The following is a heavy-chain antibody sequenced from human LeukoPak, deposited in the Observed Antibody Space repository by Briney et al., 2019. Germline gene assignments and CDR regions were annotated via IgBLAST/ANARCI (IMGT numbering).Heavy chain of an antibody. CDR1: GGSIGSTNW. J-gene: IGHJ4*02. CDR3: ARSDWGDTQFSGLDY. CDR2: IYHSGST. D-gene: IGHD7-27*01. Sequence: SETLSLTCAVSGGSIGSTNWWSWVRQPPGKGLEWIGEIYHSGSTYYNPSLTSRVTISVDTSKNQFSLKLSSVTAADTAVYYCARSDWGDTQFSGLDYWGQGTLVTVSS. V-gene: IGHV4-4*02.